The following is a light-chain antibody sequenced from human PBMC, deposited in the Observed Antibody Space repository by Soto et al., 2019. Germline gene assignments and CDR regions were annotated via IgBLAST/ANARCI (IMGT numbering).Light chain of an antibody. CDR1: SGSVANNY. J-gene: IGLJ2*01. Sequence: QSVSESPGKTVTISCTGSSGSVANNYVQWYQQRPGSAPTTVIYEDNRRPSGVPERFSGSVDSSSNSASLTISGLKPEDEADYYCQSYDSGNRGVFGGGTKVTVL. CDR3: QSYDSGNRGV. CDR2: EDN. V-gene: IGLV6-57*02.